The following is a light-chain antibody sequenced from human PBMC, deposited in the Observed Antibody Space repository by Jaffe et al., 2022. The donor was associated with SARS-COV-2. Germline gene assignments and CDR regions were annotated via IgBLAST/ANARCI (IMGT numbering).Light chain of an antibody. CDR1: QSIDIY. CDR3: QQSYSTPLT. Sequence: DIQMTQSPSSLSASVGDRVTITCRASQSIDIYLNWYQQKADKAPKLLIFGASGLQRGVPSRFSGSGSGRDFILTIRNLQPEDCATYYCQQSYSTPLTFGGGTKVEIK. V-gene: IGKV1-39*01. CDR2: GAS. J-gene: IGKJ4*01.